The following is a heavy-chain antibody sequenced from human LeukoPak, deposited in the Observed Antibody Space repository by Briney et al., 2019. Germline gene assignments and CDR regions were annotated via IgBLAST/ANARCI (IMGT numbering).Heavy chain of an antibody. J-gene: IGHJ6*02. CDR1: GFTFSSYS. CDR2: ISSSSSYI. Sequence: GGSLRLSCAASGFTFSSYSMNWVRQAPGKGLEWASSISSSSSYIYYADSVKGRFTISRDNAKNSLYLQMNSLRAEDTAVYYCARDGDTMVRGGDYYYYGMDVWGQGTTVTVSS. D-gene: IGHD3-10*01. CDR3: ARDGDTMVRGGDYYYYGMDV. V-gene: IGHV3-21*01.